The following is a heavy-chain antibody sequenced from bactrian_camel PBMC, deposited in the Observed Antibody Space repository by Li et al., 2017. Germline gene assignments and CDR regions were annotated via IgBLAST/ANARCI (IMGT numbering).Heavy chain of an antibody. V-gene: IGHV3S53*01. CDR3: AASGSRYSHGCTDFVY. Sequence: HVQLVESGGDSVQTGGSLRLSCTYTYSINYFGWFRQAPGKEREQVASIDSDVPTFYEDSVRGQFTISRDSARSTLYLQMNSLKPEDTAMYYCAASGSRYSHGCTDFVYWGQGTQVTVS. J-gene: IGHJ6*01. D-gene: IGHD6*01. CDR1: YSINY. CDR2: IDSDVPT.